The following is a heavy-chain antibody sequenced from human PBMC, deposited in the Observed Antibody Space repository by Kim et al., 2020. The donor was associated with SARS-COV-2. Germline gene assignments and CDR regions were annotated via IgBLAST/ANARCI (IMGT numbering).Heavy chain of an antibody. CDR2: ISGSGGST. CDR3: AKDSGALNAWFGELKFDY. CDR1: GFTFSSYA. D-gene: IGHD3-10*01. Sequence: GGSLRLSCAASGFTFSSYAMSWVRQAPGKGLEWVSAISGSGGSTYYADSVKGRFTISRDNSKNTLYLQMNSLRAEDTAVYYCAKDSGALNAWFGELKFDYWGQGTLVTVSS. V-gene: IGHV3-23*01. J-gene: IGHJ4*02.